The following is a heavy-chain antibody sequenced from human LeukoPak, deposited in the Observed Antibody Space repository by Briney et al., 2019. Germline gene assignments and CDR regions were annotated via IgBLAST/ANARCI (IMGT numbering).Heavy chain of an antibody. Sequence: GGSLRLSCAASGFTFSSYWMTWVRQAPGKGLEWVANIKQDGSEEYYVDSVKGRFTISRDNAKNSLYLQMNSLRAEVTAVYYCARDGLGSAFDYWGQGTLVTVSS. V-gene: IGHV3-7*01. CDR3: ARDGLGSAFDY. D-gene: IGHD3/OR15-3a*01. CDR2: IKQDGSEE. J-gene: IGHJ4*02. CDR1: GFTFSSYW.